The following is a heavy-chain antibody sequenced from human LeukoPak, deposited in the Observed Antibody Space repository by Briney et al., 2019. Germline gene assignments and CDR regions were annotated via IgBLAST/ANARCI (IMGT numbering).Heavy chain of an antibody. D-gene: IGHD2-2*03. J-gene: IGHJ4*02. V-gene: IGHV3-23*01. CDR1: GFTFSSYA. Sequence: PGGSLRLSCAASGFTFSSYAMSWVRQAPGKGLEWVSAISGSGGSTYYADSVQGRFTVSGDDSKNTLYLQMNSLRAEDTAVYYCAKDGGLWISAHWGDSWGRGTLVTVSS. CDR2: ISGSGGST. CDR3: AKDGGLWISAHWGDS.